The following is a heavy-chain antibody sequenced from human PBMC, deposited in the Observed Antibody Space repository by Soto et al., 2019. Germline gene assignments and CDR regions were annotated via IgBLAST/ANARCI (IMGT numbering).Heavy chain of an antibody. J-gene: IGHJ4*02. CDR2: MSNSGDET. Sequence: EVQLLESGGGLVQPGGSLRVSCAASGFTFSSYAMNWVRQAPGKGLEWVSVMSNSGDETYYADSVKGRFTISRDNFQNTLYLQLSSLRADDTAVYYCAKDAARTSGWYYFDFWGQGTLVTVSS. CDR1: GFTFSSYA. D-gene: IGHD6-19*01. V-gene: IGHV3-23*01. CDR3: AKDAARTSGWYYFDF.